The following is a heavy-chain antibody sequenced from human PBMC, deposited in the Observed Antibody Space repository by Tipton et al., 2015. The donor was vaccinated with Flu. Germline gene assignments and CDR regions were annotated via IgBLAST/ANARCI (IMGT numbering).Heavy chain of an antibody. CDR2: IDHSGTT. V-gene: IGHV4-34*01. Sequence: LRLSCVVHGGSFSGYYWSWIRRSPGKGLEWIGEIDHSGTTNYSPSLKSRVTISRDTSKIQFSLNMGSVTAADTAVYYCARSVVGSGSQYPVGHYYYGMDVWGQGTTVTVSS. D-gene: IGHD3-10*01. CDR3: ARSVVGSGSQYPVGHYYYGMDV. J-gene: IGHJ6*02. CDR1: GGSFSGYY.